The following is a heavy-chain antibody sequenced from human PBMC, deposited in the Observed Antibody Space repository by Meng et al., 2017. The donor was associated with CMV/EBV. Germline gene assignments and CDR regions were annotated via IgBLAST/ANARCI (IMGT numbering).Heavy chain of an antibody. J-gene: IGHJ5*02. CDR1: GYTFTGYY. Sequence: QVQLGQSEAGVKKPGASVKVSCKASGYTFTGYYMHWVRQAPGQGLEWMGWINPNSGGTNYAQKFQGRVTMTRDTSISTAYMELSRLRSDDTAVYYCARGPLGEYSNYDAPWGQGTLVTVSS. D-gene: IGHD4-11*01. CDR3: ARGPLGEYSNYDAP. V-gene: IGHV1-2*02. CDR2: INPNSGGT.